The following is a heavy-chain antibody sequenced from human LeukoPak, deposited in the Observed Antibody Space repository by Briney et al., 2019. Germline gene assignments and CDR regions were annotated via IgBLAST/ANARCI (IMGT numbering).Heavy chain of an antibody. J-gene: IGHJ4*02. CDR3: AKLLGSATTYDY. CDR1: GFTFSNAW. Sequence: PGGSLRLSCAASGFTFSNAWMSWVRQAPGKGLEWVASINPDGSRKLYVDSVKGRFTISRDNTKNSLYLQMNSLGAEDTAMYYCAKLLGSATTYDYWGQGTRVTVSS. V-gene: IGHV3-7*01. D-gene: IGHD5-24*01. CDR2: INPDGSRK.